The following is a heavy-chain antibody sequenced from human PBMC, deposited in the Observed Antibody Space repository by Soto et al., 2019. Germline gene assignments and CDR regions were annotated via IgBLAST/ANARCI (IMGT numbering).Heavy chain of an antibody. CDR1: GFTFSSYA. V-gene: IGHV3-23*01. J-gene: IGHJ6*02. Sequence: GGSLRLSCAASGFTFSSYAMSWVRQAPGKGLEWVSVISGSGGSTYYADSVKGRFTISRDNSKNTVYLQMNSLRGEDTAVYYCAKDAPSIVVVTALLNYYYGLEVWGQGTTVTVS. CDR2: ISGSGGST. CDR3: AKDAPSIVVVTALLNYYYGLEV. D-gene: IGHD2-21*02.